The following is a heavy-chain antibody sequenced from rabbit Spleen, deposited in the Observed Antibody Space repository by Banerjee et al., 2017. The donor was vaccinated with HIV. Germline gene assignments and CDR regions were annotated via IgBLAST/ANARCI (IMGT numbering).Heavy chain of an antibody. D-gene: IGHD1-1*01. J-gene: IGHJ4*01. V-gene: IGHV1S45*01. Sequence: EQLEESGGGLVKPEGSLTLTCKASGVSFSAKDVMCWVRQAPGKGLEWIACIYGGGSGSTYYASWAKGRFTISKTSSTTVTLQMTSLTAADTATYFCARDLVAVIGWNFSLWGPGTLVTVS. CDR3: ARDLVAVIGWNFSL. CDR1: GVSFSAKDV. CDR2: IYGGGSGST.